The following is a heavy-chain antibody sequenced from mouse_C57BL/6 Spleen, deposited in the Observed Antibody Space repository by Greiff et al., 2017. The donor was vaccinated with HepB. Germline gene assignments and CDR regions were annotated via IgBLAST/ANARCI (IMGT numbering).Heavy chain of an antibody. V-gene: IGHV1-62-2*01. D-gene: IGHD1-1*01. CDR2: FYPGSGSI. J-gene: IGHJ2*01. Sequence: QVQLKESGAELVKPGASVKLSCKASGYTFTEYTIHWVKQRSGQGLEWIGWFYPGSGSIKYNEKFKDKATLTADKSSSTVYMELSRLTPEDSAVYFCARHGIYGSSYRGVYFDYWGQGTTLTVSS. CDR1: GYTFTEYT. CDR3: ARHGIYGSSYRGVYFDY.